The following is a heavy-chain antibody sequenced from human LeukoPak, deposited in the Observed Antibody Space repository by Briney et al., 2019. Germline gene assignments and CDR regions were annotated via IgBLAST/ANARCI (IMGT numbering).Heavy chain of an antibody. CDR2: ISAYIGDT. D-gene: IGHD3-22*01. CDR3: ARTEDYYDSSGLRHYYFDY. V-gene: IGHV1-18*01. J-gene: IGHJ4*02. CDR1: GYTFTNYD. Sequence: ASVKVSCKASGYTFTNYDISWVRQAPRQGLEWMGWISAYIGDTNYSQKLQGRVTMTTDTSTSTAFMELRSLISDDTAVYYCARTEDYYDSSGLRHYYFDYWGQGTLVTVSS.